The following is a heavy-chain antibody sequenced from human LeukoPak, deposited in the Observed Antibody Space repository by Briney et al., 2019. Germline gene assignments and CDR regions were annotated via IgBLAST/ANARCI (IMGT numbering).Heavy chain of an antibody. D-gene: IGHD5-18*01. J-gene: IGHJ4*02. V-gene: IGHV3-64*01. Sequence: PGGSLRLSCAASGFTFSSYAMHWVRQAPGKGLEYVSAISSNGGSTYYANSVKGRFTISRDNAKNSLYLQMNSLRAEDTAVYYCAREPYSYGFDYWGQGTLVTVSS. CDR1: GFTFSSYA. CDR3: AREPYSYGFDY. CDR2: ISSNGGST.